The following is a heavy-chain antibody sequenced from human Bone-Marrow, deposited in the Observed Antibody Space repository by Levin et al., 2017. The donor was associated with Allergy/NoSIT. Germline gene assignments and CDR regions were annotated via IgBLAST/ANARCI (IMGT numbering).Heavy chain of an antibody. V-gene: IGHV4-38-2*01. J-gene: IGHJ4*02. CDR1: NSSISSDFH. CDR2: IDQSGNT. CDR3: ARTIGYCSGDSCYYYFDY. D-gene: IGHD2-15*01. Sequence: SETLSLTCAVSNSSISSDFHWCWIRQPPGKGLEWIGSIDQSGNTYYNPSLTSRPTISADTSKNQFSLILTSVADADAAIYYCARTIGYCSGDSCYYYFDYWGQGTLVTVSS.